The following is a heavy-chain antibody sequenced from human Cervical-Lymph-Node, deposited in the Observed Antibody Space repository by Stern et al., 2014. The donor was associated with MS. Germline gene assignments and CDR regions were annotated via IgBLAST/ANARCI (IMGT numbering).Heavy chain of an antibody. CDR2: LYWDDDK. V-gene: IGHV2-5*02. CDR3: AHSPSLELWAHYFDY. D-gene: IGHD1-7*01. CDR1: GFSLSTSGVG. Sequence: QVTLRESGPTLVKPTQTLTLTCTFSGFSLSTSGVGVGWIRQPPGEALEWLGLLYWDDDKRYSRSLKSRLTITKDTSKNQVVLTMTNVDPVDTATYYCAHSPSLELWAHYFDYWGQGTLVTVSS. J-gene: IGHJ4*02.